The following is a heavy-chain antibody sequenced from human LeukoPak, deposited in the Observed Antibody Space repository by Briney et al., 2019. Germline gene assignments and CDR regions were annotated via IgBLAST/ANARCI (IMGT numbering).Heavy chain of an antibody. V-gene: IGHV4-59*01. CDR2: IYYTGST. J-gene: IGHJ5*02. CDR1: GGSISSYY. CDR3: ARGLQNYYESSGSPFDP. D-gene: IGHD3-22*01. Sequence: SETLSFTCIVSGGSISSYYWSWIRQPPGKGLEWIGYIYYTGSTNYNPSLKSRVTMSVDTSKNQFSLKLRTVTAADTAVYYCARGLQNYYESSGSPFDPWGQGILVTVS.